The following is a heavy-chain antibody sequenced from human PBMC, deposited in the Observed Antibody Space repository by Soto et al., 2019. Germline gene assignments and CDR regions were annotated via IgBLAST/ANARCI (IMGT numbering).Heavy chain of an antibody. CDR3: AKVPADSSGYYYFDY. CDR2: ISYDGSNK. J-gene: IGHJ4*02. V-gene: IGHV3-30*18. Sequence: GGSLRLSCAASGFTFSSYGMHWVRQAPGKGLEWVAVISYDGSNKYYADSVKGRFTISRDNSKNTLYLQMNSLRAEDTAVYYCAKVPADSSGYYYFDYWGQGTLVTVSS. D-gene: IGHD3-22*01. CDR1: GFTFSSYG.